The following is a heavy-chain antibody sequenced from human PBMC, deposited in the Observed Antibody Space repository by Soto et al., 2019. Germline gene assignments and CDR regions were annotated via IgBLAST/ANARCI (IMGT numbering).Heavy chain of an antibody. CDR3: ARSHDWFDP. J-gene: IGHJ5*02. Sequence: SQTLSLTCAISGDSVSSTLAAWNWIRQSPSRGLEWLGRTYYNSRWYSDYALSVKGRITINPDTSKNHFSLQLNSVTPEDTAVYYCARSHDWFDPWGQGTLVTVSS. CDR1: GDSVSSTLAA. CDR2: TYYNSRWYS. V-gene: IGHV6-1*01.